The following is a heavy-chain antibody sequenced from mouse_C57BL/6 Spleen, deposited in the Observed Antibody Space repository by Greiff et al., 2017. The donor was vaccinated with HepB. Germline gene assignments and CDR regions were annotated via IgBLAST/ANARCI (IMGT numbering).Heavy chain of an antibody. CDR1: GYAFSSSW. J-gene: IGHJ2*01. CDR2: IYPGDGDT. Sequence: VQLQQSGPELVKPGASVKISCKASGYAFSSSWMNWVKQRPGKGLEWIGRIYPGDGDTNYNGKFKGKATLTADKSSSTAYMQLSSLTSEDSAVYFCARDGYSRKGYWGQGTTLTVSS. CDR3: ARDGYSRKGY. V-gene: IGHV1-82*01. D-gene: IGHD2-3*01.